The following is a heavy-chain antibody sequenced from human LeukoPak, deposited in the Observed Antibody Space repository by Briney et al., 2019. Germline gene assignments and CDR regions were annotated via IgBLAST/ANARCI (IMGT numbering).Heavy chain of an antibody. Sequence: GGSLRLSCAASGFTLSSYWMSWVRQAPGKGLEWVANIKYDGSGKYYADSVKGRFTISRDDAKNSLYLEMNRLRVEDTVVYYCARDLFSGSYQEDFWGQGTLVTVSS. D-gene: IGHD1-26*01. CDR1: GFTLSSYW. J-gene: IGHJ4*02. V-gene: IGHV3-7*01. CDR3: ARDLFSGSYQEDF. CDR2: IKYDGSGK.